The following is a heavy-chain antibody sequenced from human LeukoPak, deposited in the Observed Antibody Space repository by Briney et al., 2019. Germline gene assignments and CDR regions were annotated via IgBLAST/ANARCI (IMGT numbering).Heavy chain of an antibody. CDR3: ARVPSWRPLDY. Sequence: ASVKVSCKASGYTFTSYGISWVRQAPGQGLEWMGWISAYNGNTKYAQKLQGRVTMTTDTSTGTAYMELRNLRSDDTAVYYCARVPSWRPLDYWGQGTLVTVSS. CDR1: GYTFTSYG. D-gene: IGHD2-2*01. J-gene: IGHJ4*02. V-gene: IGHV1-18*01. CDR2: ISAYNGNT.